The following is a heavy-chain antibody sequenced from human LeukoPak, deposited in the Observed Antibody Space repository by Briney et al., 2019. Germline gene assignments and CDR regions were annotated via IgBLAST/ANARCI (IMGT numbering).Heavy chain of an antibody. CDR1: GFTSSSYE. Sequence: GGSLRLSCAASGFTSSSYEMNWVRQAPGKGLEWVSYISSSGSTIYYADSVKGRFTISRDNAKNSLYLQMNSLRAEDTAVYYCATGDNWKGGAFDIWGQGTMVTVSS. V-gene: IGHV3-48*03. CDR2: ISSSGSTI. CDR3: ATGDNWKGGAFDI. D-gene: IGHD1-20*01. J-gene: IGHJ3*02.